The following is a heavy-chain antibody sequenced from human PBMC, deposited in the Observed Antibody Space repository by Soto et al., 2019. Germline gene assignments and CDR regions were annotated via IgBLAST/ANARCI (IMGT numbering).Heavy chain of an antibody. V-gene: IGHV1-69*01. D-gene: IGHD6-19*01. CDR2: IIPLFVTA. J-gene: IGHJ4*02. CDR1: GCTFSTYA. Sequence: QVQLVQSGAEVKQPGSSVKVSRKTSGCTFSTYAIYWVRQAPGQGLEWMGAIIPLFVTADYAQKFQVKLTFTAHESASTAYMELSSLRSEDTAVYYCATPKGSYSSGYYYFDYWGQGTMVTVSS. CDR3: ATPKGSYSSGYYYFDY.